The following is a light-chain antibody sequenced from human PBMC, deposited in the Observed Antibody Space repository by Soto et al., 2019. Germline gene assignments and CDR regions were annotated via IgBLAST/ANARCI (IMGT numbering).Light chain of an antibody. CDR1: QSVTDW. Sequence: EIVVTQSPATLSLSLGERATLSCRTSQSVTDWVAWYQHRPGQAPRLLIFDASNRAPDIPARFSGSGSGTDFTLTISGLEPEDSAVYYCAQRHWPWTVGQGTKAEI. J-gene: IGKJ1*01. CDR3: AQRHWPWT. CDR2: DAS. V-gene: IGKV3-11*01.